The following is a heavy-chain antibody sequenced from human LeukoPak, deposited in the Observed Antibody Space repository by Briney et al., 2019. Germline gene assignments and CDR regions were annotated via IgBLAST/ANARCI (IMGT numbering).Heavy chain of an antibody. V-gene: IGHV1-18*01. CDR3: ARGLYDGLERPEVWFDP. D-gene: IGHD1-1*01. J-gene: IGHJ5*02. CDR1: GYTFTDYY. Sequence: GASVKVSCKVSGYTFTDYYIHWVRQAPGQGLEWMGWISAYNGNTNYAQKLQGRVTMTTDTSTSTAYMELRSLRSDDTAVYYCARGLYDGLERPEVWFDPWGQGTLVTVSS. CDR2: ISAYNGNT.